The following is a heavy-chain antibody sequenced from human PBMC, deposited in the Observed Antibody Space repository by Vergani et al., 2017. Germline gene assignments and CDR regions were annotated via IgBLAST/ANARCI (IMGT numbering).Heavy chain of an antibody. J-gene: IGHJ4*02. Sequence: QVQLQESGPGLVKPSETLSLTCTVSGDSVISTDYHWGWIRQPPGKGLEWIESMDYSGGTSYNPSLESRIPISFETPKNQFSLRLTSVTAADTAVYYCASKRGACRAAYCHSYDFWGPGTLVGVSS. V-gene: IGHV4-39*01. CDR3: ASKRGACRAAYCHSYDF. D-gene: IGHD2-15*01. CDR2: MDYSGGT. CDR1: GDSVISTDYH.